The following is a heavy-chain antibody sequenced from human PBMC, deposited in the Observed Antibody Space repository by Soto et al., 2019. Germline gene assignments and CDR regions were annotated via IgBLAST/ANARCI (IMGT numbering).Heavy chain of an antibody. CDR2: ISGSSTYI. Sequence: EVQLVESGGGLVKPGGSLRLSCAASGFIFSRYTMNWVRQAPGKGLEWVSSISGSSTYIYYADSVKGRCTISRGNSLYLQMSSLRAEDTAVYYGVRGWLRDPWMYWGQGTLVTVSS. D-gene: IGHD5-12*01. J-gene: IGHJ4*02. V-gene: IGHV3-21*01. CDR1: GFIFSRYT. CDR3: VRGWLRDPWMY.